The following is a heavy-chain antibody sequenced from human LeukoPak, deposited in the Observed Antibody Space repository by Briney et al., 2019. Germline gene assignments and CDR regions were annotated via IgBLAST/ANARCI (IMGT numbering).Heavy chain of an antibody. V-gene: IGHV3-74*01. CDR2: INPDGSTT. Sequence: PGGSLRLSCAASGFTFSRYWIHWVRQAPGKGLEWVSRINPDGSTTTYADSVKGRFTISRDNAKNTVYLQMNSLRAEDTAVYYCASTTEGIAVDWYFDLWGRGTLVTVSS. D-gene: IGHD6-19*01. CDR3: ASTTEGIAVDWYFDL. J-gene: IGHJ2*01. CDR1: GFTFSRYW.